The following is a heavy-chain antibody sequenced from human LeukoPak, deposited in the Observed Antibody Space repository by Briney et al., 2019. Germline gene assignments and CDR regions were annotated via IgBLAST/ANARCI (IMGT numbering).Heavy chain of an antibody. J-gene: IGHJ3*02. Sequence: PGGSLRLSCAASGFIFSSYWMSWVRQAPGKGLEWVANIKQDGSEKDYVDSVKGRFTISRDNAKNSLYLQMNSLRAEDTAVYYCAREMATTYDAFDIWGQGTMVTVSS. CDR3: AREMATTYDAFDI. CDR1: GFIFSSYW. D-gene: IGHD5-24*01. V-gene: IGHV3-7*01. CDR2: IKQDGSEK.